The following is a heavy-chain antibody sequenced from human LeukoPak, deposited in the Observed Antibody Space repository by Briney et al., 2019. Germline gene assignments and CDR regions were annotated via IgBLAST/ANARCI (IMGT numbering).Heavy chain of an antibody. D-gene: IGHD3-22*01. CDR3: ARGMYYYDPSYFDY. V-gene: IGHV1-18*01. J-gene: IGHJ4*02. CDR1: GYTFTSYG. Sequence: ASVKVSCKASGYTFTSYGISWVRQAPGQGLEWMGWISAYNGNTNYAQKLQGRVTMTRNTSISTAYMELSSLRSEDTAVYYCARGMYYYDPSYFDYWGQGTLVTVSS. CDR2: ISAYNGNT.